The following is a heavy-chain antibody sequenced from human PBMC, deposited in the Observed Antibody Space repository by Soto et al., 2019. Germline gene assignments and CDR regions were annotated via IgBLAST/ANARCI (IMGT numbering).Heavy chain of an antibody. D-gene: IGHD1-26*01. CDR1: GFPFSSYG. J-gene: IGHJ4*02. CDR2: ISGNSGST. CDR3: ATDQRQRYPHEEGHDS. V-gene: IGHV3-23*01. Sequence: PGGSLRLSCAGTGFPFSSYGMSWVRQAPGKGLEGVSSISGNSGSTYYADSVKGRFTISRDNSENTLYLHMSSLRADDMAVYYCATDQRQRYPHEEGHDSWGPGARATVS.